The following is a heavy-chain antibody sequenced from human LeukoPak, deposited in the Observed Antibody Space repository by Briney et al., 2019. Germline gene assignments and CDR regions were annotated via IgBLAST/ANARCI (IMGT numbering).Heavy chain of an antibody. CDR2: IRYDGSNK. D-gene: IGHD3-10*01. Sequence: GGSLRLSCAASGFTVSSNYMSWVRQAPGKGLEWVAFIRYDGSNKYYADSVKGRFTISRDNSKNTLYLQMNSLRAEDTAVYYCAKGRGDFDYWGQGTLVTVSP. CDR1: GFTVSSNY. CDR3: AKGRGDFDY. V-gene: IGHV3-30*02. J-gene: IGHJ4*02.